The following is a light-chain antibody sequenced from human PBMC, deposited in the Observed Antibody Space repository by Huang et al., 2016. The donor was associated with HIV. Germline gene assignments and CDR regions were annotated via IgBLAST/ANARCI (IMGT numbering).Light chain of an antibody. CDR3: QQYNNWPRT. CDR1: QSVSSN. V-gene: IGKV3-15*01. J-gene: IGKJ1*01. Sequence: EIVMTQSPATLSVSPGESATLSCRAGQSVSSNLAWYQQKPGQAPRPLIYGATTRATGIPARFRGSGSGTEFTLTISSLQPEDFAVYYCQQYNNWPRTFGQGTTVDIK. CDR2: GAT.